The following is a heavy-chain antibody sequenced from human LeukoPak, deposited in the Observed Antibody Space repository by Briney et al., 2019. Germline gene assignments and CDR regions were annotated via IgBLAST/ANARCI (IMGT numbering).Heavy chain of an antibody. D-gene: IGHD3-22*01. Sequence: SETLSLTCAVSGASISSSYWWSWVRQTPGKGLEWIGEIYHSGGTNYNPSLESRVTISLDKSKNQFSLKLSSVTAADTAVYYCARGAPNDSSGYSLVGWGQGTLVTVSS. CDR2: IYHSGGT. J-gene: IGHJ4*02. CDR1: GASISSSYW. V-gene: IGHV4-4*02. CDR3: ARGAPNDSSGYSLVG.